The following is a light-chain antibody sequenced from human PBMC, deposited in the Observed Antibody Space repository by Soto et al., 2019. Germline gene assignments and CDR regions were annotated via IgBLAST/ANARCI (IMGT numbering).Light chain of an antibody. CDR3: QQCET. V-gene: IGKV3-20*01. CDR2: GAS. J-gene: IGKJ4*02. CDR1: QRAGSSF. Sequence: ENVLTQSPATLSMSTGERATLSCGVIQRAGSSFLAWYQQKRGQAPRLLIYGASNMATGIPDRFRGSGSGADFAMTINRLEPQDLAVYYCQQCETFGVGTKVDIK.